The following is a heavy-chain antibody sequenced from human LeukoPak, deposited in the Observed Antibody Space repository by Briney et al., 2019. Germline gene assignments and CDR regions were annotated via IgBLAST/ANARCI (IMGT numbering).Heavy chain of an antibody. J-gene: IGHJ6*02. D-gene: IGHD2-15*01. CDR3: ARVIVVVVAAHPFDGMDV. Sequence: GASVKVSCTASGYTFTSYDINWVRQAPVQGLEWIGWMNPNSGNTDNAQKFQGRVTMTRNTSISTAYMELSSLRSEDTAVYYCARVIVVVVAAHPFDGMDVWGQGTTVTVSS. CDR1: GYTFTSYD. CDR2: MNPNSGNT. V-gene: IGHV1-8*01.